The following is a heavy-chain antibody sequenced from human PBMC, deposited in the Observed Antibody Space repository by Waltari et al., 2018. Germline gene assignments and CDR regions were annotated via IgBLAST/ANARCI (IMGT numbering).Heavy chain of an antibody. D-gene: IGHD3-22*01. CDR1: GYTLTELS. Sequence: QVQLVQSGAEVKKPGASVKVSCKVSGYTLTELSMHWVRQAPGKGLGWMGGFDPEDGETIYAQKFQGRVTMTEDTATDTAYMELSSLRSEDTAVYYCATLTSRITMIVETPAPYFDYWGQGTLVTVSS. V-gene: IGHV1-24*01. CDR2: FDPEDGET. J-gene: IGHJ4*02. CDR3: ATLTSRITMIVETPAPYFDY.